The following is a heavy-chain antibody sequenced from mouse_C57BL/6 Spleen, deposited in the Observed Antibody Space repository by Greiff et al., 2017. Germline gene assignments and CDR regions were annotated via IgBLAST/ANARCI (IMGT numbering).Heavy chain of an antibody. V-gene: IGHV5-6*01. CDR1: GFTFSSYG. D-gene: IGHD2-3*01. Sequence: EVNVVESGGDLVKPGGSLKLSCAASGFTFSSYGMSWVRQTPDKRLEWVATISSGGSYTYYPDSVKGRFTISRDNAKNTLYLQMSSLKSEDTAMYYCARQDDGYYYAMDYWGQGTSVTVSS. J-gene: IGHJ4*01. CDR3: ARQDDGYYYAMDY. CDR2: ISSGGSYT.